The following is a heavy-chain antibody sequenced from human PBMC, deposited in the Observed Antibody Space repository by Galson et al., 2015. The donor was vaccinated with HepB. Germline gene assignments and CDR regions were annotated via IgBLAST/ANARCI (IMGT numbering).Heavy chain of an antibody. CDR1: GFTFSSYD. V-gene: IGHV3-13*01. CDR2: INTVGDT. Sequence: SLRLSCAASGFTFSSYDMHWVRQGTGKGLEWVSAINTVGDTFYEDSVKGRFTISRENAKNSLYPHMSSLTAGDTAIFYCARALPGTGWNYIDVWGKGTTVIVSS. CDR3: ARALPGTGWNYIDV. J-gene: IGHJ6*03. D-gene: IGHD6-19*01.